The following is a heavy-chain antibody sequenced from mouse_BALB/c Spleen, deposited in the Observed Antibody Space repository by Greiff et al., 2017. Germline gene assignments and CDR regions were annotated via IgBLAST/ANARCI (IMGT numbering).Heavy chain of an antibody. CDR2: INPGSGGT. D-gene: IGHD2-2*01. CDR3: ARSEGDDDAWFAY. Sequence: VQLQESGAELVRPGTSVKVSCKASGYAFTNYLIEWVKQRPGQGLEWIGVINPGSGGTNYNEKFKGKATLTADKSSSTAYMQLSSLTSEDSAVYFCARSEGDDDAWFAYWGQGTLVTVSA. J-gene: IGHJ3*01. V-gene: IGHV1-54*01. CDR1: GYAFTNYL.